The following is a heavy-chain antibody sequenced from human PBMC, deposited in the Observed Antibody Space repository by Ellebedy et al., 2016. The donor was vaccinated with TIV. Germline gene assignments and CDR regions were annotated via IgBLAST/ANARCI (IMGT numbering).Heavy chain of an antibody. J-gene: IGHJ4*02. CDR2: IYSGGGT. D-gene: IGHD1-26*01. Sequence: GGSLRLSXVASGFTFSSYWMSWVRQAPGKGLAWVSAIYSGGGTSYAESVKGRFTISRDNAKNSLYLQMNNLRADEDTAVYYCARGGSYYFSDFWGQGTLVTVSS. V-gene: IGHV3-66*01. CDR1: GFTFSSYW. CDR3: ARGGSYYFSDF.